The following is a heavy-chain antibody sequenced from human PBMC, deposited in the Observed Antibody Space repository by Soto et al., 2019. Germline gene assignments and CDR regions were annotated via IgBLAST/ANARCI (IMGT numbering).Heavy chain of an antibody. CDR1: GYTFTSYG. V-gene: IGHV1-18*04. CDR2: ISAYNGNT. J-gene: IGHJ6*02. Sequence: WASVKVSCKASGYTFTSYGISWVRQAPGQGLEWMGWISAYNGNTNYAQKLQGRVTMTTDTSTSTAYMELRSLRSDDTAVYYCARDYDFWRKYYYYYGMDVWGQGTTVTVSS. D-gene: IGHD3-3*01. CDR3: ARDYDFWRKYYYYYGMDV.